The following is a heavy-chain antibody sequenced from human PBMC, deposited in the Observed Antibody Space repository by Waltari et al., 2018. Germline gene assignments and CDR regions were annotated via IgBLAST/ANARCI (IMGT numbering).Heavy chain of an antibody. J-gene: IGHJ4*02. CDR2: ISYDGSNK. Sequence: QVQLVESGGGVVQPGRSLRLPCAASGFTFSSYSMHWVSPAQGKGLEWVAVISYDGSNKYYADSVKGRFTISRDNSKNTLYLQMNSLRAEDTAVYYCARDTSVTGGVEAPRIWGQGTLVTVSS. V-gene: IGHV3-30-3*01. CDR3: ARDTSVTGGVEAPRI. CDR1: GFTFSSYS. D-gene: IGHD2-21*02.